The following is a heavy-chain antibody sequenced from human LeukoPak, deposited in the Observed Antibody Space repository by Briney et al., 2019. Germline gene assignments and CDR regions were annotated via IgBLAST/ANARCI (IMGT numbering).Heavy chain of an antibody. CDR3: ARGKLGCSYCFDY. Sequence: SVKVSCKASGGTFSSYAISWVRQAPGQGLEWMGGIIPIFGTANYAQKFQGRVTITADESTSTAYMELSSLRSGDTAVCYCARGKLGCSYCFDYWGQGTLVTVSS. D-gene: IGHD4/OR15-4a*01. CDR1: GGTFSSYA. V-gene: IGHV1-69*01. CDR2: IIPIFGTA. J-gene: IGHJ4*02.